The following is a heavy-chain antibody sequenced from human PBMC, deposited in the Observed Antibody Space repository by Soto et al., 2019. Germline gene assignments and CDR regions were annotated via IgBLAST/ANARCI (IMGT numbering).Heavy chain of an antibody. V-gene: IGHV4-59*08. CDR3: ARHGFGSLHGLVDV. D-gene: IGHD3-10*01. CDR1: GGSITNYY. J-gene: IGHJ6*02. CDR2: IQYSGYS. Sequence: QVQLQESGPGLVKPSETLSLTCTVSGGSITNYYCSWFRQPPGKVLEWIGYIQYSGYSAYNLSLRRRVTMSMDPSTTQFSLRLESVSARETALYYCARHGFGSLHGLVDVWGQWATVIVSS.